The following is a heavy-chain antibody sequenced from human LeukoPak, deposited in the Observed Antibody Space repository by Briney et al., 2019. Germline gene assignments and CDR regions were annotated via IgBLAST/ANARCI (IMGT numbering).Heavy chain of an antibody. CDR2: INHSGST. Sequence: SETLSLTCAVYGGSFSGYYWSWIRQPPGKGLDWIGEINHSGSTNYNPSLKSRVTISVDTSKNQFSLKLSSVTAADTAVYYCARVRQQLSGFDYWGQGTLVTVSS. CDR1: GGSFSGYY. V-gene: IGHV4-34*01. CDR3: ARVRQQLSGFDY. J-gene: IGHJ4*02. D-gene: IGHD6-13*01.